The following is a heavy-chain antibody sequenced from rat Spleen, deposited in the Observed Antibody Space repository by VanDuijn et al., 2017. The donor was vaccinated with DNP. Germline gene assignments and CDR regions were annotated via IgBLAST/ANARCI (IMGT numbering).Heavy chain of an antibody. J-gene: IGHJ2*01. V-gene: IGHV1-43*01. CDR3: ARGPNYGGYADYFDY. CDR2: INTGSGGT. D-gene: IGHD1-11*01. Sequence: QVQLQQSGAELAKPGSSVKISCKASGYTFTSYYVTWIKQTTGQGLEYIGYINTGSGGTNYNEKFKGKTTLTVDKSSSTAFMQLSTLTPDDSAVYYCARGPNYGGYADYFDYWGQGVMVTVSS. CDR1: GYTFTSYY.